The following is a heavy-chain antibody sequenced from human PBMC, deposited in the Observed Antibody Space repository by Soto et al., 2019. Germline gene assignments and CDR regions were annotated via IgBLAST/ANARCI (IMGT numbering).Heavy chain of an antibody. D-gene: IGHD2-15*01. J-gene: IGHJ5*02. CDR2: IYYSGST. CDR1: GGSISSGGYY. CDR3: ARAASVASVWFDP. Sequence: PSETLSLTCTVSGGSISSGGYYWSWILQHPGKGLEWIGYIYYSGSTYYNPSLKSRVTISVDTSKNQFSLKLSSVTAADTAVYYCARAASVASVWFDPWGQGTLVTVSS. V-gene: IGHV4-31*03.